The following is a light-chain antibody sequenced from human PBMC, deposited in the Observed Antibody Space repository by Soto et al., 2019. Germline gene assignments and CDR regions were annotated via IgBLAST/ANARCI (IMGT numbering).Light chain of an antibody. J-gene: IGKJ5*01. CDR2: GAS. V-gene: IGKV3-20*01. Sequence: EIVLTQSPGTLSLSPGERATLSCRASQSVSSSYLAWYQQKPGQAPRLLIYGASSRATGIPDRFSGSGSGTDFTLTISSLQPEDFATYYCLQDYNYPRVFGQGTRLEIK. CDR3: LQDYNYPRV. CDR1: QSVSSSY.